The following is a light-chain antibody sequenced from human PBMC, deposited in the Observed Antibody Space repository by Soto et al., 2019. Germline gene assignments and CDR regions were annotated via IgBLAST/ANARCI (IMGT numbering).Light chain of an antibody. CDR3: QDYGTSAPWT. CDR1: QNIRGNE. CDR2: RGS. J-gene: IGKJ1*01. Sequence: EVVLTQSPGTLSLSPGERATLSCRASQNIRGNELAWYQQKPGQAPRLLIYRGSSRATGIPDRFSGRGSGTDFNLTISRLEPEEFAVYYCQDYGTSAPWTFGQGTKVEIK. V-gene: IGKV3-20*01.